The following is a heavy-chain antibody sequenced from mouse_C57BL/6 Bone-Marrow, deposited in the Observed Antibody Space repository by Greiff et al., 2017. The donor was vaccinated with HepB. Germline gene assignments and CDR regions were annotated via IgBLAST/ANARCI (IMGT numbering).Heavy chain of an antibody. V-gene: IGHV1-78*01. D-gene: IGHD1-1*01. CDR3: AHYGKPPYYAMDY. CDR2: IYPRDGST. J-gene: IGHJ4*01. Sequence: VQLQQSDAELVKPGASVKISCKVSGYTFTDHTIHWMKQRPEQGLEWIGYIYPRDGSTKYNEKFKGKATLTADKSSSTAYMQLNSLTSEDSAVYFCAHYGKPPYYAMDYWGQGTSVTVSS. CDR1: GYTFTDHT.